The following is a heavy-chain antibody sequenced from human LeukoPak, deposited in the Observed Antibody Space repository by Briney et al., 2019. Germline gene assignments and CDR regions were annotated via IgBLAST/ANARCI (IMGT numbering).Heavy chain of an antibody. V-gene: IGHV4-59*12. J-gene: IGHJ3*02. Sequence: PSETLSLTCTVSGDSIISYFWSWIRQPPGKGPEWIGYSFHTGSTHYNPSLKSRVTLSVETSKNWVSLRLRSVTAADTAVYFCARWNDDYRAFDIWGQGTKVTVSS. CDR1: GDSIISYF. CDR2: SFHTGST. D-gene: IGHD4-17*01. CDR3: ARWNDDYRAFDI.